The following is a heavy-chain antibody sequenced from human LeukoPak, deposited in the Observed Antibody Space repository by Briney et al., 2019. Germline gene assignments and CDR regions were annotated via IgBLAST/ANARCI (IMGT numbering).Heavy chain of an antibody. J-gene: IGHJ4*02. CDR2: IIPIFGTA. V-gene: IGHV1-69*13. Sequence: ASVKVSCKASGGTFSSYAISWVRQAPGQGLEWMGGIIPIFGTANYAQKFQGRVTITADESTSTAYMELSSLRSEDTAVYYCARDTAMVAGNFDYWGQGTLVTVSS. CDR3: ARDTAMVAGNFDY. CDR1: GGTFSSYA. D-gene: IGHD5-18*01.